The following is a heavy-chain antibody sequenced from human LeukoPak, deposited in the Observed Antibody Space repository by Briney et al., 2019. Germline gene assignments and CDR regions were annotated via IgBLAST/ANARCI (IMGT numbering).Heavy chain of an antibody. CDR3: ARYSSSSAYFDY. CDR2: ISYSGNT. D-gene: IGHD6-6*01. V-gene: IGHV4-39*07. J-gene: IGHJ4*02. CDR1: GGSISRGTYY. Sequence: SETLSLTCTVSGGSISRGTYYWGWIRQPPGKGLQWIGSISYSGNTYSNPSLASRVTMSVDTSKNQFSLKLSSVTAADTAVYYCARYSSSSAYFDYWGQGTLVTVSS.